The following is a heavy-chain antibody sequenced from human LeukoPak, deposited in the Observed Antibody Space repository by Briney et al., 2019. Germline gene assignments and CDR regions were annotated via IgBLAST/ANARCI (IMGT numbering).Heavy chain of an antibody. V-gene: IGHV1-69*04. D-gene: IGHD6-6*01. Sequence: SVKVSCKASGGTFSSYAISWVRQAPGQGLEWMGRIIPILGIANYAQKFQGRVTITADKSTSTAYMELSSLRSEDTAVYYCARDLSSSSSPGSGWFDPWGQGTLVIVSS. CDR2: IIPILGIA. CDR3: ARDLSSSSSPGSGWFDP. CDR1: GGTFSSYA. J-gene: IGHJ5*02.